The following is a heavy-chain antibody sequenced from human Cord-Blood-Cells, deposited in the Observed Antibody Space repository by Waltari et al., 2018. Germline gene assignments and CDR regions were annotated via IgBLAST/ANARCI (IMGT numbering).Heavy chain of an antibody. J-gene: IGHJ4*02. Sequence: EVQLVESGGGLVQPGGSLRLSCAASGFTFSSYSMNWVRQGPGRGLEWVSYISSSSSTIYYAVSVKGRFTISRDNAKNSLYLQMNSLRDEDTAVYYCARDLGATIPFDYWGQGTLVTVSS. D-gene: IGHD1-26*01. CDR3: ARDLGATIPFDY. CDR1: GFTFSSYS. CDR2: ISSSSSTI. V-gene: IGHV3-48*02.